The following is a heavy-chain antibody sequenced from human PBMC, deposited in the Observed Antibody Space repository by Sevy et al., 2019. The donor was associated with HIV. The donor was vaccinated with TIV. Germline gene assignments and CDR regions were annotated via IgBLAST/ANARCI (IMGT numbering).Heavy chain of an antibody. CDR3: AKARHYDSSGYFGHGMDV. Sequence: GGSLRLSCTASGFTFGDYAMQWVRQAPGKGLEWVSACSWNSGSVGYAASVNGRFTISRDNAKNSLYLDMKSLGLEDTALYYCAKARHYDSSGYFGHGMDVWGQGTTVTVSS. CDR2: CSWNSGSV. J-gene: IGHJ6*02. D-gene: IGHD3-22*01. V-gene: IGHV3-9*01. CDR1: GFTFGDYA.